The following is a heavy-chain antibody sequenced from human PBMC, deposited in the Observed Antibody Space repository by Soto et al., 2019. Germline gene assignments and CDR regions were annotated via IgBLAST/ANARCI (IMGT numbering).Heavy chain of an antibody. CDR2: MSVYNGDT. J-gene: IGHJ4*02. CDR3: ARDGPFTVRGAGPLDH. CDR1: GYTFTDYG. Sequence: QVQLVQSGAEVKKPGASLKVSCVASGYTFTDYGISWVRQAPGQGLEWMGWMSVYNGDTTSAQKLQGRLTMSTDTSTNTAYMELRSLRSDDTAGSYCARDGPFTVRGAGPLDHWGQGTLVTVSS. D-gene: IGHD3-10*01. V-gene: IGHV1-18*01.